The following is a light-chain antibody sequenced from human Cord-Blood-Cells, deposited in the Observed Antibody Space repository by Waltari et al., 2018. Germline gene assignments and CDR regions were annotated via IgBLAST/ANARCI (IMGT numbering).Light chain of an antibody. CDR1: QSVSSSY. V-gene: IGKV3-20*01. J-gene: IGKJ2*01. CDR2: CAS. CDR3: QQYGSSPYT. Sequence: EIVLTQSPGTLSLSPGERATLSCRDSQSVSSSYLAWYQQTPGQAPRLLIYCASSRATGIPDRFSGSGSGTDFTLTISRLEPEDFAVYYCQQYGSSPYTFGQGTKLEIK.